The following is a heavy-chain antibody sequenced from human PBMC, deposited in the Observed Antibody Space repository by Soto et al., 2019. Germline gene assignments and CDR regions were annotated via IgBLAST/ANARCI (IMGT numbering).Heavy chain of an antibody. CDR1: GFTFNNFG. D-gene: IGHD6-19*01. J-gene: IGHJ5*02. V-gene: IGHV3-48*01. CDR2: ISSSSSTI. CDR3: XRGYSSGWYSWFDP. Sequence: GGSLRLSCAASGFTFNNFGMNWVRQAPGKGLKRVSYISSSSSTIYYADSVKGRFTISRDNAKNSLYLQMSSLRAEDTTVYYCXRGYSSGWYSWFDPWGQGTLVTVSS.